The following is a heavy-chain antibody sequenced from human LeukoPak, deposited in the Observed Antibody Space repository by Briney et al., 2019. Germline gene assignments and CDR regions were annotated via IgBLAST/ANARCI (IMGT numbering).Heavy chain of an antibody. J-gene: IGHJ4*02. CDR2: IDTDGSST. CDR1: GFTFSTYW. CDR3: ARVGGSSDFDY. Sequence: GGSLRLPCAASGFTFSTYWMHWVRQAPGKGLVWVSRIDTDGSSTTYADSVKGRFTISRDNAKNTLYLQMNSLRAEDTAVYYCARVGGSSDFDYWGQGTLVTVSS. V-gene: IGHV3-74*01. D-gene: IGHD3-10*01.